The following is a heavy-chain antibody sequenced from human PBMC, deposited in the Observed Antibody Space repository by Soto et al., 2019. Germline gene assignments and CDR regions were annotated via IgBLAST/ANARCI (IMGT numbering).Heavy chain of an antibody. Sequence: EVQLVESGGGLVQPGRSLRLSCAASGFTFDDYAMHWVRQAPGKGLEWVSGISWNSGSIGYADSVKGRFTISRDNAKNSLYLQMNSLRAEDTALYYCARVRGYSYGLHFDYWGQGTLVTVSS. CDR1: GFTFDDYA. V-gene: IGHV3-9*01. CDR3: ARVRGYSYGLHFDY. D-gene: IGHD5-18*01. J-gene: IGHJ4*02. CDR2: ISWNSGSI.